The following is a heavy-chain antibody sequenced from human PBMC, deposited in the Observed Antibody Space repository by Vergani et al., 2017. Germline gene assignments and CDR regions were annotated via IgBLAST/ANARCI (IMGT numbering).Heavy chain of an antibody. V-gene: IGHV1-69*06. D-gene: IGHD2-15*01. J-gene: IGHJ4*02. Sequence: QVQLVQSGAEVKKPGSSVKVSCKASGGTFSSYAISWVRQAPGQGLEWMGGIITIFGTANYAQKFQGRVTITADKSTSTAYMELSSLRSEDTAVYYCAREAYCSGGSCYSRYNLAYWGQGTLVTVSS. CDR2: IITIFGTA. CDR3: AREAYCSGGSCYSRYNLAY. CDR1: GGTFSSYA.